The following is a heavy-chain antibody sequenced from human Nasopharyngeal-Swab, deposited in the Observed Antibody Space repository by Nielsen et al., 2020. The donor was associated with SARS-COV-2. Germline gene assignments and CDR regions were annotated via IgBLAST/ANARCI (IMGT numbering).Heavy chain of an antibody. CDR2: IYYSGST. CDR3: ARGPIKTPASSWFDP. CDR1: GSSISSYY. V-gene: IGHV4-59*01. Sequence: SETLSLTCTVSGSSISSYYWSWIRQPPGKGLEWIGYIYYSGSTNYNPSLRSRVTISVDTSKNQFSLKLSSVTAADTAVYYCARGPIKTPASSWFDPWGQGTLVTVSS. J-gene: IGHJ5*02. D-gene: IGHD6-13*01.